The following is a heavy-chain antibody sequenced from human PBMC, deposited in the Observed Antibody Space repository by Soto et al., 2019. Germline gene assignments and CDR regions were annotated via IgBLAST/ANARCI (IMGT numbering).Heavy chain of an antibody. V-gene: IGHV1-69*13. J-gene: IGHJ3*02. Sequence: GASVKVSCKASGGTFSSYGIHWVRQAPGQGLEWMGGIIPMSGRANYGQKFKGRVAISVDESTRAAYMELSSLRSEDTAMYYCSRENYYGSGSFYSDAFDIWGQGTMVTVS. CDR3: SRENYYGSGSFYSDAFDI. CDR1: GGTFSSYG. D-gene: IGHD3-10*01. CDR2: IIPMSGRA.